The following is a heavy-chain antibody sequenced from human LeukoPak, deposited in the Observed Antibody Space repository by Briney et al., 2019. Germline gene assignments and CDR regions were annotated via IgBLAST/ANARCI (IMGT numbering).Heavy chain of an antibody. CDR2: IIPILGIA. Sequence: SVKVSCKASGGTFSSYTISWVRQAPGQGLEWMGRIIPILGIANYAQKFQGRVTITADKSTSTAYVELSSLRSEDTAVYYCAISDCSGGSCYSDYWGQGTLVTVSS. D-gene: IGHD2-15*01. V-gene: IGHV1-69*02. J-gene: IGHJ4*02. CDR1: GGTFSSYT. CDR3: AISDCSGGSCYSDY.